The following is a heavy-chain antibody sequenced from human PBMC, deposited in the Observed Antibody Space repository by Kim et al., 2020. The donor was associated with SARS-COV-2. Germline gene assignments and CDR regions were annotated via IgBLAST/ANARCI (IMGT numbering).Heavy chain of an antibody. CDR2: GHTQ. D-gene: IGHD6-13*01. CDR3: ANPRQPDY. J-gene: IGHJ4*02. Sequence: GHTQSYPDAVKGRFTISRDNSKNALYLQMSSLRAEDTAIYYCANPRQPDYWGQGTLVTVSS. V-gene: IGHV3-23*01.